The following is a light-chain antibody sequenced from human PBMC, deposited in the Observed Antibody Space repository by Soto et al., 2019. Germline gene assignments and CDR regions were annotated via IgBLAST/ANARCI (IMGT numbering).Light chain of an antibody. CDR3: QQYNSYSQYT. J-gene: IGKJ2*01. V-gene: IGKV1-5*02. CDR1: QSISSW. CDR2: DAS. Sequence: DIQMTQSPSTLSASVGDRVTIICRASQSISSWLAWYQQKPGKAPKLLIYDASSLESGVPSRFSGSGSGTEFTLTISSLQPDDFATYYCQQYNSYSQYTFGQGTKVDIK.